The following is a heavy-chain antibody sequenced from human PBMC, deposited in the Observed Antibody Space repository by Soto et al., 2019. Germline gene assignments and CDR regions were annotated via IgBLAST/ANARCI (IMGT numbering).Heavy chain of an antibody. CDR2: IYYSGST. J-gene: IGHJ3*02. V-gene: IGHV4-59*12. CDR1: GGSISSYY. CDR3: ARDLRYLSGSYYKDDFDI. Sequence: PSETLSLTCTVSGGSISSYYWSWIRQPPGKGLEWIGYIYYSGSTNYNPSLKSRVTISVDTSKNQFSLKLSSVTAADTAVYYCARDLRYLSGSYYKDDFDIWGQGTMVTVSS. D-gene: IGHD3-10*01.